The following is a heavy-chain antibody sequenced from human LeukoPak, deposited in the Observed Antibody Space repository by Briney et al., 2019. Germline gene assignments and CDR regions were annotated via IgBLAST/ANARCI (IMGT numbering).Heavy chain of an antibody. CDR3: ATAYCGGACYLPTSTYNMDF. D-gene: IGHD2-21*02. CDR1: GYSFTNYD. Sequence: VASVKVSCKASGYSFTNYDINWVRQAPGQGLQWIGWINPNNGGTNYAQKFQGRVTMTRDTSISTAYLDLSKLRSDDTAVYYCATAYCGGACYLPTSTYNMDFWGKGTTVTVSS. J-gene: IGHJ6*03. V-gene: IGHV1-2*02. CDR2: INPNNGGT.